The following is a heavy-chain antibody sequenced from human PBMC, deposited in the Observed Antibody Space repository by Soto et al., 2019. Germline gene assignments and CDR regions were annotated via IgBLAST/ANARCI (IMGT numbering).Heavy chain of an antibody. CDR3: ARDFYYYDSSGYYYGPVGG. CDR2: IWYDGSNK. V-gene: IGHV3-33*01. Sequence: QVQLVESGGGVVQPGRSLRLSCAASGFTFSSYGMHWVRQAPGKGLEWVAVIWYDGSNKYYADSVKGRFTISRDNSKNTLYLQMNSLRAEDTAVYYCARDFYYYDSSGYYYGPVGGWGQGTLVTVSS. D-gene: IGHD3-22*01. CDR1: GFTFSSYG. J-gene: IGHJ4*02.